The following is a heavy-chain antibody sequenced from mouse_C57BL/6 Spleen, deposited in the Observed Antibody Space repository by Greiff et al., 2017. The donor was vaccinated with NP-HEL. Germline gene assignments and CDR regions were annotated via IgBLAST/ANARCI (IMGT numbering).Heavy chain of an antibody. V-gene: IGHV1-53*01. J-gene: IGHJ2*01. CDR3: ARWDTTGYFDY. D-gene: IGHD1-1*01. CDR2: INPSNGGT. CDR1: GYTFPSYW. Sequence: QVQLQQPWTELVKPGASVKLSCKASGYTFPSYWMHWVTQRPGQGLEWIGNINPSNGGTNYNEKFKSKATLTVDKSSSTAYMQLSSLTSEDSAVYYCARWDTTGYFDYWGQGTTLTVSS.